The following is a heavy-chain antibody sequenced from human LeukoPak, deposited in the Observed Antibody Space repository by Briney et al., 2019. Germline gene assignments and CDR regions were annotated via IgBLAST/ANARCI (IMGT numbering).Heavy chain of an antibody. V-gene: IGHV4-30-2*01. D-gene: IGHD3-10*01. J-gene: IGHJ3*02. CDR1: GGSISSGGYS. CDR3: ARGTLLWFGESIDAFDI. Sequence: PSETLSLTCAVSGGSISSGGYSWSWIRQPPGKGLEWIGCIYHSGSTYYNPSLKSRVTISVDRSKNQFSLKLSSVTAADTAVYYCARGTLLWFGESIDAFDIWGQGTMVTVSS. CDR2: IYHSGST.